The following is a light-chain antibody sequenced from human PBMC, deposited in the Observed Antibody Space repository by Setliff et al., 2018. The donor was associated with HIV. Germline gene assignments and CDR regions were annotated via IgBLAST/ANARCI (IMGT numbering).Light chain of an antibody. CDR3: CSYAGSTTFFFV. CDR1: SRDVGGYNW. CDR2: EVS. Sequence: QSVLTQPASVSGSPGQSITISCTGTSRDVGGYNWVSWYQQHPGKAPKLMIYEVSNRPSGVSNRFSGSKSDTTASLTISGLQAEDEADYFCCSYAGSTTFFFVFGPGTKVTVL. V-gene: IGLV2-23*02. J-gene: IGLJ1*01.